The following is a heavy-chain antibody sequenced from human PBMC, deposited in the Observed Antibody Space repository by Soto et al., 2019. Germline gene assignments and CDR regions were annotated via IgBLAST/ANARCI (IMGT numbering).Heavy chain of an antibody. CDR2: INAGSGHT. D-gene: IGHD2-2*01. CDR3: ARGSRPAAIEDYFYYDMDV. J-gene: IGHJ6*02. CDR1: GYTFASYA. V-gene: IGHV1-3*01. Sequence: QVQLVQSGAEVKKPGASVKVSCRASGYTFASYAMHWVRQAPGQRLEWMGWINAGSGHTKYPQKFHGRVTITRDTSAITAYRELSSLRSEDTAVYYCARGSRPAAIEDYFYYDMDVWGQGTTVTVSS.